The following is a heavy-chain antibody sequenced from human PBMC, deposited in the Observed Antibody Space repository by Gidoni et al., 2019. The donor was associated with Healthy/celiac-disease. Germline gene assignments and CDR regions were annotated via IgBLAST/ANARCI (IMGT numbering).Heavy chain of an antibody. J-gene: IGHJ4*02. CDR2: IWYDGSNK. CDR1: GFTFSSYG. V-gene: IGHV3-33*01. CDR3: ARELVRYFDY. Sequence: QVQLVESGGGVVQPGRSLRLPCAATGFTFSSYGMHWVRQAPGKGLEWVAVIWYDGSNKYYADSVKGRFTISRDNSKNTLYLQMNSLRAEDTAVYYCARELVRYFDYWGQGTLVTVSS. D-gene: IGHD3-9*01.